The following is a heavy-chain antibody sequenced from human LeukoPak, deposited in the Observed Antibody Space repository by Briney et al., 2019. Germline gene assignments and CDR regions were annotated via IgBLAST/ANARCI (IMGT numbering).Heavy chain of an antibody. CDR1: GGSFSGYY. V-gene: IGHV4-34*01. D-gene: IGHD3-10*01. CDR2: INHSGST. Sequence: KPSETLSLTCAVYGGSFSGYYWSWIRQPPGKGLEWIGEINHSGSTNYNPSLKSRVTISVDTSKNQFSLKLSSVTAADTAVYYCARRIYYGSGKIDYWGQGTLVTVSS. J-gene: IGHJ4*02. CDR3: ARRIYYGSGKIDY.